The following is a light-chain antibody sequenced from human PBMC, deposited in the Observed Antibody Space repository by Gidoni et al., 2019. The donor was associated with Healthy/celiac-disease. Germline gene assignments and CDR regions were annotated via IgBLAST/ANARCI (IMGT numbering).Light chain of an antibody. CDR1: QDISNY. J-gene: IGKJ4*02. Sequence: DIQMTQSPSSLSASVGDRVTITCQASQDISNYLNWYQQKPGKAPKLLIYDASNLETGVPSRFSGSGSGTDFTFTSSRLQPEDIATYYCQQYDNLPPLFGGGTKVEIK. CDR3: QQYDNLPPL. V-gene: IGKV1-33*01. CDR2: DAS.